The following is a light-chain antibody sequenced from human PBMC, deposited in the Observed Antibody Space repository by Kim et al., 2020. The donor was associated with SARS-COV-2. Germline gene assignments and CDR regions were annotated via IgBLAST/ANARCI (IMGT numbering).Light chain of an antibody. J-gene: IGLJ2*01. CDR3: LAWDSNTGI. CDR1: KLGDKY. Sequence: VSPGQTASITCSGDKLGDKYAFWYQQKAGQSPLLVIYQDFKRPSGIPERFSGSNSGNTATLTISETQDMDEADYYCLAWDSNTGIFGGGTQLTVL. CDR2: QDF. V-gene: IGLV3-1*01.